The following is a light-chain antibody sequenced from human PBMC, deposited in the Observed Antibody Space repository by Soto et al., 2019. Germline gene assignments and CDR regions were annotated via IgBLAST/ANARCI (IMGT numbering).Light chain of an antibody. CDR1: QSVSSN. CDR2: GAS. CDR3: QQYNNWPPLT. J-gene: IGKJ5*01. Sequence: EIMMTQSPATLSVSPGERATLSCRASQSVSSNLPWYQQKPGQAPRLLIYGASTRATGIPARFSGSGSGTEFTLTISSLQSEDFAVYYCQQYNNWPPLTFGQGTRLEIK. V-gene: IGKV3-15*01.